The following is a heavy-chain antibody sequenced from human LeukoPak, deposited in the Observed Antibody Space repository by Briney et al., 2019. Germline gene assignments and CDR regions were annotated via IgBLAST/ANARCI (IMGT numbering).Heavy chain of an antibody. J-gene: IGHJ3*01. CDR3: ASDSLVPAAIIRAFEL. D-gene: IGHD2-2*02. Sequence: PSETLSLTCIVSGGSIISGHYYSGWIRQPPGKGLEWIGYIYHNGDTYYNPSLKSRVSISADTSKNQFSLKLSSVTDADRDVYYWASDSLVPAAIIRAFELWGQGSVVTVSS. CDR1: GGSIISGHYY. CDR2: IYHNGDT. V-gene: IGHV4-30-4*08.